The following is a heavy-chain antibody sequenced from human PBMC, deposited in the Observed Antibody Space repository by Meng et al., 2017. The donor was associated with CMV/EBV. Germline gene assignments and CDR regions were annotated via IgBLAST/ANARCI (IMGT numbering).Heavy chain of an antibody. CDR2: ISWNSGSI. CDR3: AKASGWSMGRGYNWFDP. CDR1: GFTFDDYA. J-gene: IGHJ5*02. Sequence: SLKISCAASGFTFDDYAMHWVRQAPGKGLEWVSGISWNSGSIGYADSVKGRFTISRDNAKNSLYLQMNSLRAEDTALYYCAKASGWSMGRGYNWFDPWGQGTLVTV. V-gene: IGHV3-9*01. D-gene: IGHD6-19*01.